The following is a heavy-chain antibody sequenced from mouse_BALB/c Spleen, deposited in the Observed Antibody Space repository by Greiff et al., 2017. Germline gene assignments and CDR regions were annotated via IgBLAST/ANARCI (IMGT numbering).Heavy chain of an antibody. CDR1: GFTFSSYA. V-gene: IGHV5-6-5*01. J-gene: IGHJ1*01. Sequence: EVKVVESGGGLVKPGGSLKLSCAASGFTFSSYAMSWVRQTPEKRLEWVASISSGGSTYYPDSVKGRFTISRDNARNILYLQMSSLRSEDTAMYYCARGGDYYGSRYFDVWGAGTTVTVSS. CDR3: ARGGDYYGSRYFDV. D-gene: IGHD1-1*01. CDR2: ISSGGST.